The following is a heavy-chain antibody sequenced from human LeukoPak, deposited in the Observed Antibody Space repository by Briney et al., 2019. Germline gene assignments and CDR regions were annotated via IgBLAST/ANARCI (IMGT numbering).Heavy chain of an antibody. J-gene: IGHJ4*02. V-gene: IGHV1-69*06. CDR3: ARDLKMGYSSGRYSWGTGSSNDY. CDR1: GGTFSSYA. CDR2: IIPIFGTA. Sequence: SVKVSCKASGGTFSSYAISWVRQAPGQGLEWMGGIIPIFGTANYAQKFQGRVTITADKSTSTAYMELSSLRSEDTAVYYCARDLKMGYSSGRYSWGTGSSNDYWGQGTLVTVSS. D-gene: IGHD6-19*01.